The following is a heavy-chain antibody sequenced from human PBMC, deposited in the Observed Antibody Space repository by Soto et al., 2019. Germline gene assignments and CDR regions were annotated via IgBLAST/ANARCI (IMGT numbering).Heavy chain of an antibody. J-gene: IGHJ4*02. V-gene: IGHV1-18*01. CDR2: ISAYNGNT. CDR3: ARDREGYGSGI. D-gene: IGHD3-10*01. CDR1: GYTFTSYV. Sequence: QVQLVQSGAEVKKPGASVKVSCKASGYTFTSYVISWVRQAPGQGLEWTGWISAYNGNTNYAQKLQGRVTMTTDTSTSTAYIEMRSLRSADTAVYYCARDREGYGSGIWGQGTLVTVSS.